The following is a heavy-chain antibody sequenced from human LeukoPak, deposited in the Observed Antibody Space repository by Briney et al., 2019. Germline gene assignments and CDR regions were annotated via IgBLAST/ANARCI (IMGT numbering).Heavy chain of an antibody. CDR1: GFTFSSYG. CDR2: ISYDGSNQ. V-gene: IGHV3-30*18. CDR3: AKDPCRGYSYGYTSNPRLCAFDY. Sequence: GGSLRLSCAASGFTFSSYGMHWVRQAPGKGLEWVAVISYDGSNQYYADSVKGRFTISRDNPKNTLYLQVNSLRDEDTALYYCAKDPCRGYSYGYTSNPRLCAFDYWGQGTLVTVSS. J-gene: IGHJ4*02. D-gene: IGHD5-18*01.